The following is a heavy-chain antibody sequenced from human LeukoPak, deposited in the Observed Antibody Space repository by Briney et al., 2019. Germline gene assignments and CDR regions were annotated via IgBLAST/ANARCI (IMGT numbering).Heavy chain of an antibody. D-gene: IGHD3-10*01. CDR1: GGSISSGDYY. J-gene: IGHJ4*02. Sequence: SQTLSLTCAVSGGSISSGDYYWRWIRQPPGKGLEWIGYIYYSGSTYYNPSLKSRVTISVDTSKNQFSLKLSSVTAADTAVYYCARDNKDGSGSYQFDYWGQGTLVTVSS. CDR3: ARDNKDGSGSYQFDY. CDR2: IYYSGST. V-gene: IGHV4-30-4*01.